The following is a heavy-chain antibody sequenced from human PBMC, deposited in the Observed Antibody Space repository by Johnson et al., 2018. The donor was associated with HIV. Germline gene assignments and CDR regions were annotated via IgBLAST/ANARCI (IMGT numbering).Heavy chain of an antibody. D-gene: IGHD3-22*01. CDR3: AKDSRDYYDSSGYGSDAFDI. CDR2: IKQDGSEK. CDR1: GFTFSSYW. V-gene: IGHV3-7*01. Sequence: VQLVESGGGLVQPGGSLRLSCAASGFTFSSYWMSWVRQAPGKGLEWVANIKQDGSEKYYVDSVKGRITISRDNAKNSLYLQMNSLRAEDTALYYCAKDSRDYYDSSGYGSDAFDIWGQGTMVTVSS. J-gene: IGHJ3*02.